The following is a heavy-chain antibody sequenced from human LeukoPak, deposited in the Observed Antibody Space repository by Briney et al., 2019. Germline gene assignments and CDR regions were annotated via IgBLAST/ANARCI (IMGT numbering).Heavy chain of an antibody. CDR1: GFTFSTYW. CDR2: IKQDGGEK. J-gene: IGHJ6*03. D-gene: IGHD4-17*01. Sequence: SGGSLRLSCAASGFTFSTYWMSWVRQAPVKGLEWVANIKQDGGEKYYVDSVKGRFTISRDNAKNSLYLQMNSLRTEDTAVYYCARGYGDPLDYYYYMDVWGNGTTVTVSS. V-gene: IGHV3-7*01. CDR3: ARGYGDPLDYYYYMDV.